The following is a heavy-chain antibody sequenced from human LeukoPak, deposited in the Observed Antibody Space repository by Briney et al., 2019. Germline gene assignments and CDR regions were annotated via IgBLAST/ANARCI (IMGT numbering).Heavy chain of an antibody. J-gene: IGHJ6*03. V-gene: IGHV3-20*04. CDR3: ARATSSSGYYYYYYMDV. Sequence: GSLRLSCAASGFTFDDYGMSWVRQAPGKGLEWVSGITWNGGSTGYADSVKGRFTISRDNAKNSLYLQMNSLRDEDTALYYCARATSSSGYYYYYYMDVWGKGTTVTVSS. D-gene: IGHD6-6*01. CDR1: GFTFDDYG. CDR2: ITWNGGST.